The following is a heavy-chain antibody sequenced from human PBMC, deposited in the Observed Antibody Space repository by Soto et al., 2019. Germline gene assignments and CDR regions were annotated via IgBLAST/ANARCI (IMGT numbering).Heavy chain of an antibody. CDR2: IYYSGST. CDR1: GGSSSSSSYH. D-gene: IGHD3-9*01. CDR3: AASYYAILTGHFAFDI. Sequence: PSETLSLTCTVSGGSSSSSSYHWGWIRQPPGKGLEWIGSIYYSGSTYYNPSLKSRVTISVDTSKNQFSLKLSSVTAADTAVYYCAASYYAILTGHFAFDIWGHGTMVNVSS. V-gene: IGHV4-39*01. J-gene: IGHJ3*02.